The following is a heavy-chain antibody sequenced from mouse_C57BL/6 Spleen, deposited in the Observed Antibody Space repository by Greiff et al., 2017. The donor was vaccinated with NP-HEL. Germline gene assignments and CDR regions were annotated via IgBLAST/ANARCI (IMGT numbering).Heavy chain of an antibody. J-gene: IGHJ4*01. CDR2: ISYDGSN. Sequence: EVKLQESGPGLVKPSQSLSLTCSVTGYSITSGYYWNWIRQFPGNKLEWMGYISYDGSNNYNPSLKTRISITRDTSKNQFFLKLNSVTTEDTATYYCAREDYDDAMDYWGQGTSVTVSA. CDR1: GYSITSGYY. CDR3: AREDYDDAMDY. D-gene: IGHD2-4*01. V-gene: IGHV3-6*01.